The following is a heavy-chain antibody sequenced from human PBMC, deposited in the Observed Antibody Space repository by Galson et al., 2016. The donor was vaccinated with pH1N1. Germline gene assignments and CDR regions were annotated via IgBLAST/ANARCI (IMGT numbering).Heavy chain of an antibody. D-gene: IGHD6-25*01. CDR3: ARAVAAADSY. V-gene: IGHV3-48*04. J-gene: IGHJ4*02. Sequence: SLRLSCAASGFIFSDYSFIWVRQAPGKGLEWLSYISTGRRVVQYADSVKGRLTISRDNAKNSVSLQMNSLRAEDTAVYYCARAVAAADSYWGQGTLVTVSS. CDR2: ISTGRRVV. CDR1: GFIFSDYS.